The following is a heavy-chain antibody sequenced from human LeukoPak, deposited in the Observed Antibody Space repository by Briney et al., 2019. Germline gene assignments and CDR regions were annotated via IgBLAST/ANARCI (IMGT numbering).Heavy chain of an antibody. Sequence: PGGSLRLSCAASGFTFTYYGVHWVRQAPGKGLEWVALIWYDGSIEAYADSVKGRFTISRDNSKKTLYLEMDSLRAEDTAVYYCARDKDSGYVDFWGQGTLVTVSS. CDR3: ARDKDSGYVDF. V-gene: IGHV3-33*01. CDR1: GFTFTYYG. CDR2: IWYDGSIE. J-gene: IGHJ4*02. D-gene: IGHD1-26*01.